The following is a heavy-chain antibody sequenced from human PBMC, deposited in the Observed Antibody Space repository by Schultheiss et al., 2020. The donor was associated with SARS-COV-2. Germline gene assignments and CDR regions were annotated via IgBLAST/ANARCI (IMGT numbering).Heavy chain of an antibody. J-gene: IGHJ4*02. CDR2: IFYSGNT. CDR1: GGSIRSYY. D-gene: IGHD3-22*01. Sequence: GSLRLSCIVSGGSIRSYYWSWIRQPPGKDLEWVGYIFYSGNTDYNPSLKSRLTISVDTSKNQFSLKLRSVTAADTAVYFCARCSSGYYCFDSWGQGTLVTVSS. V-gene: IGHV4-59*01. CDR3: ARCSSGYYCFDS.